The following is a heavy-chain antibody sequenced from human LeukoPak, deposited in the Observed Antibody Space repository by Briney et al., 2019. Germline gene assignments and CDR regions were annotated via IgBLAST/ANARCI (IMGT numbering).Heavy chain of an antibody. V-gene: IGHV3-30*04. CDR1: GFTFSSYA. Sequence: GGSLRLSCAASGFTFSSYAMHWVRQAPGKGLEWVAVISYDGSNKYYADSVKGRFTISRDNSKNTLYLQMNSLRAEDTAVYYCARLETGLSTHPLDYWGQGTLVTVSS. CDR3: ARLETGLSTHPLDY. D-gene: IGHD4/OR15-4a*01. J-gene: IGHJ4*02. CDR2: ISYDGSNK.